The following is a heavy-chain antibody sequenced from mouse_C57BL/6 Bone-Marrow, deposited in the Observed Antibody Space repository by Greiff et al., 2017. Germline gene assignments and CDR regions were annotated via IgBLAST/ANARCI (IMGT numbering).Heavy chain of an antibody. J-gene: IGHJ4*01. CDR2: IYPRSGNT. D-gene: IGHD2-4*01. V-gene: IGHV1-81*01. CDR3: ARTGGSYDYDGVFRYAMDD. CDR1: GYTFTSYG. Sequence: QVQLQQSGAELARPGASVKLSCKASGYTFTSYGISWVKQRTGQGLEWIGEIYPRSGNTYYNEKFKGKATLTADKSSSTAYMELRSLTSEDSAVYFGARTGGSYDYDGVFRYAMDDWGQGTSVTVSS.